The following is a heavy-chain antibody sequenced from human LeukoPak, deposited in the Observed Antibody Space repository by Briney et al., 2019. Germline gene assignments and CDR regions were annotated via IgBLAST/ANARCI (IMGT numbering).Heavy chain of an antibody. CDR1: GFTFSNYG. Sequence: PGGSLRLSCAASGFTFSNYGMHWVRQAPGKGLEWVSSISSSSSYIYYADSVKGRFTISRDNAKNSLYLQMNSLRAEDTAVYYCARDERYGSGIYRHDAFDIWGQGTMVTVSS. D-gene: IGHD3-10*01. CDR2: ISSSSSYI. V-gene: IGHV3-21*01. CDR3: ARDERYGSGIYRHDAFDI. J-gene: IGHJ3*02.